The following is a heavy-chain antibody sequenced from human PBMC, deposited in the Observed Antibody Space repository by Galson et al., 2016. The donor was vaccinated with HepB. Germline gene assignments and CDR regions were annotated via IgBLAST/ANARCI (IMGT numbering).Heavy chain of an antibody. CDR3: ARDGVQMATNPIDY. Sequence: SLRLSCAVSSFNFKDYIMSWVRQTPGKGLEWVSAISRSGDYISYADSVKGRFTSSRDNAKNSVYLQMDTLRAEDTAVYYCARDGVQMATNPIDYWGQGTLVTVSS. CDR2: ISRSGDYI. V-gene: IGHV3-21*01. D-gene: IGHD5-24*01. CDR1: SFNFKDYI. J-gene: IGHJ4*02.